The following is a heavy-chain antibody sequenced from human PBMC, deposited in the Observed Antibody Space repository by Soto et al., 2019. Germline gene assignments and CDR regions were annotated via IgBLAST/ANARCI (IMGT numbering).Heavy chain of an antibody. J-gene: IGHJ1*01. V-gene: IGHV1-46*01. D-gene: IGHD6-19*01. Sequence: ASVKVSCKAIGYSFTSHYMHWVRQAPGQGLEWMGTIYPGGVNTDYAQKFKGRVTMTKDTSTSTAYMELKSLRSDDTAVYYCAREPYSSGLYRRSDSRSIAYWRKGTLVTVYS. CDR3: AREPYSSGLYRRSDSRSIAY. CDR1: GYSFTSHY. CDR2: IYPGGVNT.